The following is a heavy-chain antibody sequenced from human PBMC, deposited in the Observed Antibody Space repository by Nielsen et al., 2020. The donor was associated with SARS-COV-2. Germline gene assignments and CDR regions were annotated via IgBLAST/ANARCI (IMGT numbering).Heavy chain of an antibody. CDR3: AREIEWNFFDY. CDR1: SGSVSSARYY. V-gene: IGHV4-61*10. J-gene: IGHJ4*02. D-gene: IGHD1-7*01. CDR2: IFASGNT. Sequence: SETLSLTCTVSSGSVSSARYYWSWIRQPAGEGLEWIGRIFASGNTNYNPSFKSRVTMSVDTSKNQFSLKLNSVSAADTAVYYCAREIEWNFFDYWGQGTLVTVSS.